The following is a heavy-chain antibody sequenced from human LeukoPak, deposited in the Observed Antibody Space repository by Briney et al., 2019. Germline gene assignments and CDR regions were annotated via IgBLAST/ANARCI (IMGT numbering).Heavy chain of an antibody. Sequence: GGSLRLSCAAPGFTFSSYGMHWVRQAPGKGLEWVAFIRYDGSNKYYADSVKGRFTISRDNSKNTLYLQMNSLRAEDTAVYYCAKDSLPYDFWSGYYTGYGVTQIDYWGQGTLVTVSS. V-gene: IGHV3-30*02. J-gene: IGHJ4*02. CDR3: AKDSLPYDFWSGYYTGYGVTQIDY. D-gene: IGHD3-3*01. CDR1: GFTFSSYG. CDR2: IRYDGSNK.